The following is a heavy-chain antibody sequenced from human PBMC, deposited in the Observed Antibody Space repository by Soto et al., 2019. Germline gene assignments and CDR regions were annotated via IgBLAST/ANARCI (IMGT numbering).Heavy chain of an antibody. J-gene: IGHJ4*02. CDR1: GFTFDDYA. D-gene: IGHD3-9*01. Sequence: EVQLVESGGGLVQPGRSLRLSCAASGFTFDDYAMHWVRQAPGKGLEWVSGISWNSGSIGYADSVKGRFTISRDNAKNSLYLQMNSLRAEDTALYYCAKAGGYSDILTGYYDYWGQGTLVTVSS. V-gene: IGHV3-9*01. CDR3: AKAGGYSDILTGYYDY. CDR2: ISWNSGSI.